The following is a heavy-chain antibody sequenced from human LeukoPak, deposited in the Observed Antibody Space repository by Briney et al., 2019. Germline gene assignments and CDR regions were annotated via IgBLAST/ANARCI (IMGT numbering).Heavy chain of an antibody. CDR3: AREKRNRGGFDP. Sequence: ASVKVSCKASGYTFTSYYMHWVRQAPGQGLEWMGIINPSGGSTSYAQKFQGRVTMTRDTSISTAYMELSRLRSDDTAVYYCAREKRNRGGFDPWGQGTLVTVSS. J-gene: IGHJ5*02. CDR1: GYTFTSYY. V-gene: IGHV1-46*01. CDR2: INPSGGST. D-gene: IGHD1-14*01.